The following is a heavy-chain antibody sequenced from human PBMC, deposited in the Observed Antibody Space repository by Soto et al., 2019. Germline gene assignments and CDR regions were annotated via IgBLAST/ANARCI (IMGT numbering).Heavy chain of an antibody. CDR2: IYHSGST. CDR1: GGSISSGGYS. J-gene: IGHJ5*02. Sequence: PSETLSLTCAVSGGSISSGGYSWSWIRQPPGKGLEWIGYIYHSGSTYYNPSLKSRVTISVDRSKNQFSLKLSSVTAADTAVYYCARGQYDFWSGYRRNWFDPWGQGTLVNVS. CDR3: ARGQYDFWSGYRRNWFDP. D-gene: IGHD3-3*01. V-gene: IGHV4-30-2*01.